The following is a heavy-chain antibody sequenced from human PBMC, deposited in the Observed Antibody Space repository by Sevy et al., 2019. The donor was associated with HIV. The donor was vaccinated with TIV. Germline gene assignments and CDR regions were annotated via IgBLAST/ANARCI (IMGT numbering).Heavy chain of an antibody. CDR3: AKGAYGSADY. V-gene: IGHV3-23*01. Sequence: GGSLILSCATSGFTFKNYIMNWVRQAPGKGLEWVSGISGGGESTFYADSVKGRFTISRDNSKKTLYLQMNNLRVEDTALYYCAKGAYGSADYWGQGTLVTVSS. CDR1: GFTFKNYI. J-gene: IGHJ4*02. D-gene: IGHD3-10*01. CDR2: ISGGGEST.